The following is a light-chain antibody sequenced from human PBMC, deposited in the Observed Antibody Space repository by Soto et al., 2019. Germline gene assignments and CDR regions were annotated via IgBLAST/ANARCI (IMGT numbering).Light chain of an antibody. V-gene: IGLV2-23*02. CDR2: EVS. Sequence: QSALTQPASVSGSPGQSITISCTGTNSDVGIYNLVSWYQHHPGKAPKLMIFEVSKRPSGISNRFSGSKSGNTASLTISGLQTEDEADYYCCSYAGSSTVFGGGTKVTVL. J-gene: IGLJ2*01. CDR1: NSDVGIYNL. CDR3: CSYAGSSTV.